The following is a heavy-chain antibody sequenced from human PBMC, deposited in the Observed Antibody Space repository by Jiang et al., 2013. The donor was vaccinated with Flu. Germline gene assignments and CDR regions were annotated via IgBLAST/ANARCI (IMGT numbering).Heavy chain of an antibody. D-gene: IGHD6-13*01. CDR3: ARQQQLVPPHFDY. Sequence: GLVKPSETLSLTCTVSGGSISSSSYYWGWIRQPQGRGWSGLGVSIIWEHLLNRPSRVEFTISVDTSKNQFSLKLSSVTAADTAVYYCARQQQLVPPHFDYWGQGTLVTVSS. J-gene: IGHJ4*02. CDR2: SIIWEH. V-gene: IGHV4-39*07. CDR1: GGSISSSSYY.